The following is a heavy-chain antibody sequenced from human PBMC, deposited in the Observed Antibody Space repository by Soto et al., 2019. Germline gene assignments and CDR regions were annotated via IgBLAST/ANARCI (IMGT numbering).Heavy chain of an antibody. Sequence: EVQLVESGGGLVQPGGSLRLSCAASGFTFSSYWMPGVRQAPGRGREGVSRMNMDGNRISYVDSVKGRCTISRDNAKNTFYMEMNSARVEDTAVYYCVRGDGDRYDGHGYLGRHWGQGSLVTVSS. V-gene: IGHV3-74*01. CDR1: GFTFSSYW. D-gene: IGHD2-21*01. CDR2: MNMDGNRI. CDR3: VRGDGDRYDGHGYLGRH. J-gene: IGHJ4*02.